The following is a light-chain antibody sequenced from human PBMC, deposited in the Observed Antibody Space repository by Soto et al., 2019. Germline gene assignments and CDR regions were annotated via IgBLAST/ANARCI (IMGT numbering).Light chain of an antibody. V-gene: IGKV1-6*01. CDR2: GAS. Sequence: IQMTQSPSSLSASVGDRVAITCRASQGIRNDLGWYQQKPGKAPKVLIYGASNLQSGVPPRFSGSGSGTDFTLAISSLQPEDSATYYCLQDINYPWTFGQGTKVDIK. CDR1: QGIRND. J-gene: IGKJ1*01. CDR3: LQDINYPWT.